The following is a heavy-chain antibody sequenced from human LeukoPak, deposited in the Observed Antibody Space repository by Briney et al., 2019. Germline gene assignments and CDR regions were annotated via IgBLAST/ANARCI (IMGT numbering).Heavy chain of an antibody. CDR2: IYYSGST. Sequence: SETLSLTCTVSGGSVSSGSYYWSWIRQPPGKGLEWIGYIYYSGSTNYNPSLRSRVTISVDTSKNQFSLKLTSVTAADTAVYYCARGISGSYTSPHYWGQGTLVTVSS. V-gene: IGHV4-61*01. CDR3: ARGISGSYTSPHY. D-gene: IGHD1-26*01. CDR1: GGSVSSGSYY. J-gene: IGHJ4*02.